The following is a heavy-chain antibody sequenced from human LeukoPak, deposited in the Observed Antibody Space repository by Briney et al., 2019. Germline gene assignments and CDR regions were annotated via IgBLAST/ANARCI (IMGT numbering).Heavy chain of an antibody. CDR1: GGSISTSSYY. V-gene: IGHV4-39*07. Sequence: SETLSLTCTVSGGSISTSSYYWGWVRQPPGKGLEWIGRIYTSGSTNYNPSLKSRVTMSVDTSKNQFSLKLSSVTAADTAVYYCARDAGFFYYMDVWGKGTTVTISS. CDR2: IYTSGST. D-gene: IGHD3-9*01. CDR3: ARDAGFFYYMDV. J-gene: IGHJ6*03.